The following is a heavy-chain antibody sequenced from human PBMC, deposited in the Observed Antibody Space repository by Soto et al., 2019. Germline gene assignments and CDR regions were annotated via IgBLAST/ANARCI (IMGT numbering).Heavy chain of an antibody. CDR2: MYNSGST. Sequence: PSETLSLTCTVSGGSISSGGYYWSWIRQPPXKGLEWIGCMYNSGSTDYNPSLKSRVTISVDTSKNQFSLKLSSVTAADTAVYYCARAPTATMTRPEYFQHWGQGTLVTVSS. J-gene: IGHJ1*01. D-gene: IGHD4-17*01. CDR1: GGSISSGGYY. CDR3: ARAPTATMTRPEYFQH. V-gene: IGHV4-30-4*01.